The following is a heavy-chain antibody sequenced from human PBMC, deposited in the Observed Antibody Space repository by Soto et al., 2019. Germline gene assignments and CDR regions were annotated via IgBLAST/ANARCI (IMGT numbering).Heavy chain of an antibody. CDR1: GFTFDDYA. CDR2: ISWNSGSI. J-gene: IGHJ6*02. CDR3: AKDGGDSVSYYYYGMDV. D-gene: IGHD3-16*01. Sequence: DVQLVESGGGLVQPGRSLRLSCAASGFTFDDYAMHWVRQAPGKGLEWVSGISWNSGSIGYADSVKGRFTISRDNAKNSLDLQMNSLGAEDTALYYCAKDGGDSVSYYYYGMDVWGQGTTVTVSS. V-gene: IGHV3-9*01.